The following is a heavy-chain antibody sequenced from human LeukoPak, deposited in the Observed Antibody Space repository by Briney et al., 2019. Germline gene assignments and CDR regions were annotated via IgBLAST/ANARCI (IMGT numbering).Heavy chain of an antibody. V-gene: IGHV4-30-4*01. D-gene: IGHD5-18*01. CDR3: AREQQARIQLWSSPFDY. J-gene: IGHJ4*02. Sequence: SETLSLTCTVSGGSISSGDYYWSWIRQPPGKGLEWIGYIYYSGSTYYNPSLKSRVPISVDPSKNPFSLKLSSVTAAETAVYYCAREQQARIQLWSSPFDYWGQGTLVTVPS. CDR2: IYYSGST. CDR1: GGSISSGDYY.